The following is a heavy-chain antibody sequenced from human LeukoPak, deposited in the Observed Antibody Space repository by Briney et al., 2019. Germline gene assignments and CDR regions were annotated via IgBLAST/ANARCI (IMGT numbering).Heavy chain of an antibody. CDR1: GYTFTGYY. CDR2: INPNSGGT. Sequence: ASVKVSCKASGYTFTGYYMHWVRQAPGQGLEWMGWINPNSGGTNYAQKFQGRVTMTRDTSISTAYVELSRLRSDDTAVYYCAREDVVVPAATNWFDPWGQGTLVTVSS. D-gene: IGHD2-2*01. J-gene: IGHJ5*02. V-gene: IGHV1-2*02. CDR3: AREDVVVPAATNWFDP.